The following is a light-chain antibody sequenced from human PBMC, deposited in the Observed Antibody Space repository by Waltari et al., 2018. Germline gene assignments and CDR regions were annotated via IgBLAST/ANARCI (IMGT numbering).Light chain of an antibody. CDR1: NIGTYC. V-gene: IGLV3-21*04. Sequence: SYVVTQPPSVSVAPGETATITCGGDNIGTYCVHWYQQKAGQAPALVIFYDRDRPSGIPDRFSGSNAGDTATLTISRVEAGDEARYYCHVWHPHVEPGVFGTGTEVTVL. CDR2: YDR. CDR3: HVWHPHVEPGV. J-gene: IGLJ1*01.